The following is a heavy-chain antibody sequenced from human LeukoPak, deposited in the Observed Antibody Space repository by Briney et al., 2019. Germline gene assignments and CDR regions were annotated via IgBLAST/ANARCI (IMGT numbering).Heavy chain of an antibody. Sequence: PSETLSLTCNVSGGSFSSGSYYWNWIRQPPGKGLEWIGYIYYSGSTNYNPSLKSRVTISVGTSKNQFSLKLSSVTAADTAVYYCARVYDYFDYWGQGTLVTVSS. CDR1: GGSFSSGSYY. D-gene: IGHD5/OR15-5a*01. J-gene: IGHJ4*02. V-gene: IGHV4-61*01. CDR3: ARVYDYFDY. CDR2: IYYSGST.